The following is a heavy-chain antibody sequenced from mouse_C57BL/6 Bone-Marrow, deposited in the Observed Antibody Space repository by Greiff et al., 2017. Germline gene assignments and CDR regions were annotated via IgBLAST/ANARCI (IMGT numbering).Heavy chain of an antibody. CDR1: GFTFSNYW. D-gene: IGHD4-1*01. CDR3: TARVGPWYFDV. V-gene: IGHV6-3*01. CDR2: IRLKSDNYAT. J-gene: IGHJ1*03. Sequence: EVKVEESGGGLVQPGGSMKLSCVASGFTFSNYWMNWVRQSPEKGLEWVAQIRLKSDNYATHYAESVKGRFTISRDDSKSSVYLQMNNLRAEDTGIYYCTARVGPWYFDVWGTGTTVTVSS.